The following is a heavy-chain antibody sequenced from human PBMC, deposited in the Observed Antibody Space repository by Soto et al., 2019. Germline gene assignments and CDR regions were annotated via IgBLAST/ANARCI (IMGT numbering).Heavy chain of an antibody. J-gene: IGHJ5*02. V-gene: IGHV1-69*13. D-gene: IGHD3-3*01. CDR3: ASGRDYDFWSGPFSWSEP. CDR2: IIPIFGTA. CDR1: GGTFSSYA. Sequence: SVKVSCKASGGTFSSYAISWVRQAPGQGLEWMGGIIPIFGTANYAQKFQGRVTITADESTSTAYMELSSLRSEDTAVYYCASGRDYDFWSGPFSWSEPWGQGSLLTV.